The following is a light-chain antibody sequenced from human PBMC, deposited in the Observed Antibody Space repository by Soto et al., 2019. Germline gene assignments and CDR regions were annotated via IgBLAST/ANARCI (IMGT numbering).Light chain of an antibody. J-gene: IGKJ4*01. CDR2: ATS. V-gene: IGKV3-15*01. CDR1: PRVSSY. CDR3: QQLSSYPLT. Sequence: EIVMTQSPATLSVSPGERATLSCRASPRVSSYLAWYQQKPGQAPRLLIYATSTRATGIPARFSGIVSGTEFTLTISSLEPEDCAVYDGQQLSSYPLTFGGVTQVEIK.